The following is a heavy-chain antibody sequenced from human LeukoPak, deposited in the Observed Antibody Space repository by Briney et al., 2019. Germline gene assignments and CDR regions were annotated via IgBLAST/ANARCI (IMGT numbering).Heavy chain of an antibody. CDR2: IIPIFGIA. CDR1: GGTFSSYA. D-gene: IGHD2-8*01. CDR3: ASPTQGYCTNGVCSETDY. Sequence: KXXXXASGGTFSSYAISWVGQAPGQGLEWMGRIIPIFGIANYAQKFQGRVTITADKSTSTAYMELSSLRSEDTVVYYCASPTQGYCTNGVCSETDYWGQGTLVTVSS. J-gene: IGHJ4*02. V-gene: IGHV1-69*04.